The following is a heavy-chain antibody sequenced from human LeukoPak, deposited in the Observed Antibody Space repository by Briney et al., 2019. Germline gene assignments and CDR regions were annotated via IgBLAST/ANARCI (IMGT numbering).Heavy chain of an antibody. Sequence: GGSLRLSCAASGFTFSSYAMSWVRQAPGKGLEWVSAISGSGGSAYYADSVKGRFTISRDNSKNTLYLQMNSLRAEDTAVYYCAKAYYYDSGGYFDYWGQGTLVTVSS. CDR2: ISGSGGSA. D-gene: IGHD3-22*01. CDR3: AKAYYYDSGGYFDY. CDR1: GFTFSSYA. V-gene: IGHV3-23*01. J-gene: IGHJ4*02.